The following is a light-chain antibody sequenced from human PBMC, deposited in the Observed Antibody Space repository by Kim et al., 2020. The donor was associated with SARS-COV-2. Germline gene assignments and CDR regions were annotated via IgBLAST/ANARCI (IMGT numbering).Light chain of an antibody. CDR3: GADHGSGSKFVVL. CDR2: VGTGGIVG. CDR1: SGDSNYK. J-gene: IGLJ2*01. V-gene: IGLV9-49*01. Sequence: CTLSSGDSNYKVDWYQQRPGKGPRFVMRVGTGGIVGSKGDGIPDRFSVLGSGLNRYLTIKNIQEEDESDYHCGADHGSGSKFVVLFGGGTQLTVL.